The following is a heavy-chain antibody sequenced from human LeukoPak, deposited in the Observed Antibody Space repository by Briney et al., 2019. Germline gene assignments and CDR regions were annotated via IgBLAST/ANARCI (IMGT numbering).Heavy chain of an antibody. Sequence: GGPLRLSCAASGFAFSNFAMHWVRRAPGKGLDWVAVVSYEGTIKYYTDSAKGRFSISRDNSDNIVSLQMNNLTTEDTATYYCAREKFDSWGQGTLVTVSP. CDR2: VSYEGTIK. CDR1: GFAFSNFA. J-gene: IGHJ5*01. V-gene: IGHV3-30*14. CDR3: AREKFDS.